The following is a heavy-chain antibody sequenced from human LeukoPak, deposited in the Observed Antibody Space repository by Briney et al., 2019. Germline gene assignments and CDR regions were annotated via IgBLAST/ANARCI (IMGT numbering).Heavy chain of an antibody. Sequence: GGSLRLSCTASGFSFSTYPMNWVRQAPGKGLEWISYINGGSSLIHYADSVKGRFTISRDNAKNSLYLQMNSLRAEDTAVYYCAELGITMIGGVWGKGTTVTISS. CDR3: AELGITMIGGV. V-gene: IGHV3-48*04. CDR1: GFSFSTYP. D-gene: IGHD3-10*02. CDR2: INGGSSLI. J-gene: IGHJ6*04.